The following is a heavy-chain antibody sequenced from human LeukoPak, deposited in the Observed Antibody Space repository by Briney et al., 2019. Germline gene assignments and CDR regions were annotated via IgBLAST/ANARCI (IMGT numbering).Heavy chain of an antibody. D-gene: IGHD6-13*01. CDR3: VKVSIAVAGSDY. CDR2: IKEDGSEK. Sequence: PGGSLRLSCAASGFTFSSYSMNWVSQAPGKGLEWVANIKEDGSEKYYLDSVSGRFTISRDNAKNSLYLQMNSLRAEDTAVYYCVKVSIAVAGSDYWGQGTLVTVSS. V-gene: IGHV3-7*01. CDR1: GFTFSSYS. J-gene: IGHJ4*02.